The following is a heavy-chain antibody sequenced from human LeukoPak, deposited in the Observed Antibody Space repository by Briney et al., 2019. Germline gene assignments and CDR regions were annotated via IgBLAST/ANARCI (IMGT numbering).Heavy chain of an antibody. CDR2: INTDGTVT. CDR3: ATKQWLAPPPDS. D-gene: IGHD6-19*01. CDR1: AFTFSKYW. J-gene: IGHJ4*02. Sequence: GGSLRLSCAAAAFTFSKYWMLWVRQAPGKGLESVSRINTDGTVTTYADSVKGRFTVSRDNADNTMFLQMNSVRDEDTAVYYCATKQWLAPPPDSWGQGTPVTVSS. V-gene: IGHV3-74*01.